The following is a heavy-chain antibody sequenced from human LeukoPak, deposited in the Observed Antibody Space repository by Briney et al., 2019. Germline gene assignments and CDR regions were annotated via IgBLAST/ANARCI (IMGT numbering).Heavy chain of an antibody. V-gene: IGHV3-73*01. CDR2: IRSKANSYAT. CDR1: GFTFSGSA. J-gene: IGHJ6*02. CDR3: TRPDLYYYYGMDV. Sequence: PGVSLRLSCAASGFTFSGSAMHWVRQASGKGLEWVGRIRSKANSYATAYAASVKGRFTISRDDSKNTAYLQMNSLKTEDTAVYYCTRPDLYYYYGMDVWGQGTTVTVFS.